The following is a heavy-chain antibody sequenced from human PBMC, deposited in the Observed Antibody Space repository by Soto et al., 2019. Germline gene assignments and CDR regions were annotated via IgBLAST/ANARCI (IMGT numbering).Heavy chain of an antibody. CDR2: VYDSGTT. V-gene: IGHV4-61*01. Sequence: SDTLSLTCNVSGDSVSSGRSYWSWIRQPPGKGLEWIAYVYDSGTTNYNPSLNSRVSISVDKSKNQISLRLGSVTAADTAVHYCATGGFYYDSSGYYDYYFDYWGQGTRVTVSS. CDR3: ATGGFYYDSSGYYDYYFDY. J-gene: IGHJ4*02. D-gene: IGHD3-22*01. CDR1: GDSVSSGRSY.